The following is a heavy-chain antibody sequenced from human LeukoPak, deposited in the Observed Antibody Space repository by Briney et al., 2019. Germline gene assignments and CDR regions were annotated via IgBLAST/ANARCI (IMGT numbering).Heavy chain of an antibody. V-gene: IGHV4-59*01. CDR3: ARTADYDFWSGLNYYYYMDA. CDR1: GVSISSYY. CDR2: IYYSGST. Sequence: NPSETLSLTCSVSGVSISSYYWSWIRQPPGKGREWIGYIYYSGSTNYNPSLKSRVTISVDTSKNQFSLKLSSVTAAETAVYYCARTADYDFWSGLNYYYYMDAWGKGTTVTVSS. J-gene: IGHJ6*03. D-gene: IGHD3-3*01.